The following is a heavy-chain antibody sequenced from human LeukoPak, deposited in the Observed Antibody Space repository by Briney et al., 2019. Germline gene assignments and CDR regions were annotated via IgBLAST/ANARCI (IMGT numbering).Heavy chain of an antibody. CDR1: GGSVSSYY. V-gene: IGHV4-4*07. J-gene: IGHJ3*02. CDR3: ATSGSGWSTKKDALEI. CDR2: VYTSGTT. Sequence: SETLSLTCIVSGGSVSSYYWSWLRQPAGKGLEWIGRVYTSGTTYYNPSLRSRVTVSVDTSTNQFSLKMTSMTAADTTVYYCATSGSGWSTKKDALEIWGQGTTVTVSS. D-gene: IGHD6-19*01.